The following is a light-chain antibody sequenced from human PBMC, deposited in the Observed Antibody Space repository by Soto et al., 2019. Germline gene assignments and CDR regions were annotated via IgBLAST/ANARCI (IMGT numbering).Light chain of an antibody. J-gene: IGLJ3*02. V-gene: IGLV4-60*02. CDR2: LEGSGSY. CDR3: ETWDSNTRV. CDR1: SGHSSYI. Sequence: QPVLTQSSSASASLGSSVKLTCTLSSGHSSYIIAWHQQQPGKAPRYLMKLEGSGSYNKGSGVPDRFSGSSSGADRYLTISNLQFEDEADYYCETWDSNTRVFGGETQLTVL.